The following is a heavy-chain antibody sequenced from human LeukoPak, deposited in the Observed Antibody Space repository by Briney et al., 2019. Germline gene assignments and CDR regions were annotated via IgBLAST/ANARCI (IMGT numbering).Heavy chain of an antibody. J-gene: IGHJ6*03. CDR2: INPNSGGT. Sequence: ASVKVSCKASGYTFTGYYMHWVRQAPGQGLEWMGRINPNSGGTNYAQKFQGRVTMTRDTSISTAYMELSRLRSDDTAVYYCARTQDGYYNEGYMDVWGKGTTLTVSS. CDR1: GYTFTGYY. V-gene: IGHV1-2*06. CDR3: ARTQDGYYNEGYMDV. D-gene: IGHD5-24*01.